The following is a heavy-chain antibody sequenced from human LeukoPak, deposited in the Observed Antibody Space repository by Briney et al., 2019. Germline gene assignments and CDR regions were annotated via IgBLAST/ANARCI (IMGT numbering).Heavy chain of an antibody. V-gene: IGHV3-23*01. CDR2: ISGSGGST. CDR1: GFTFSSYA. D-gene: IGHD6-13*01. J-gene: IGHJ4*02. CDR3: AKDLRAAAGRYYFDY. Sequence: GGPLRLSCAASGFTFSSYAMSWVRQAPGKGLEWVSAISGSGGSTYYADSVKGRFTISRDNSKNTLYLQMNSLRAEDTAVYYCAKDLRAAAGRYYFDYWGQGTLVTVSS.